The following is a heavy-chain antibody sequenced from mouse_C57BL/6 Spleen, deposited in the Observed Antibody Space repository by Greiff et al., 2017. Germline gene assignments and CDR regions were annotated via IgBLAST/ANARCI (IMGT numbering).Heavy chain of an antibody. J-gene: IGHJ1*03. V-gene: IGHV1-69*01. CDR3: ARKGDYYGSSYRDWYFDV. CDR2: IDPSDSYT. CDR1: GYTFTSYW. D-gene: IGHD1-1*01. Sequence: VQLQQPGAELVMPGASVKLSCKASGYTFTSYWMHWVKQRPGQGLEWIGEIDPSDSYTNYNQKFKGKSTLTVDKSSSTAYMQLSSLTSEDSAVYDCARKGDYYGSSYRDWYFDVWGTGTTVTVSS.